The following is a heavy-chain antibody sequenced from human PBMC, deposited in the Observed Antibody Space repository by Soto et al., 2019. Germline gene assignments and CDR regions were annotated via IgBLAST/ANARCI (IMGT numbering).Heavy chain of an antibody. CDR3: AKENGYGSSWFEFDY. J-gene: IGHJ4*02. V-gene: IGHV3-23*01. CDR2: ISGSGGST. CDR1: GFTFSSYA. Sequence: EVQLLESGGGLVQPGGSLRLSCAASGFTFSSYAMSWVRQAPGKGLEWVSAISGSGGSTYYADSVKGRFTISRDNSKNTLYLQMTSVRAEDTAVYYCAKENGYGSSWFEFDYWGQGTLVTVSS. D-gene: IGHD6-13*01.